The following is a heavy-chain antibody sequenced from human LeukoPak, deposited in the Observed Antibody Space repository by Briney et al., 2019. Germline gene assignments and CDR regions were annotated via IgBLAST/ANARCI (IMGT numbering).Heavy chain of an antibody. CDR1: GDSISIGDFR. CDR3: ARARGDSPRIYYYMDV. CDR2: VYYIGTA. Sequence: SETLSLTCSVSGDSISIGDFRWSWIRQSPGKGLEWIGYVYYIGTAYYNPSLRSRVALSADTSKNQFSLTLNSVTVADSAVYFCARARGDSPRIYYYMDVWGKGTTVTVS. J-gene: IGHJ6*03. D-gene: IGHD3-16*01. V-gene: IGHV4-30-4*01.